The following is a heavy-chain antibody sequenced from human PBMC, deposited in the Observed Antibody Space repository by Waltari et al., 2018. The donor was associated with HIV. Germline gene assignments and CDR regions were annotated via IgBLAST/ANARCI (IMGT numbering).Heavy chain of an antibody. CDR3: ARDHATIFGGGGRDYGMDV. CDR2: IYYSGST. V-gene: IGHV4-31*03. D-gene: IGHD3-3*01. J-gene: IGHJ6*02. Sequence: QVQLQESGPGLVKPSQTLSLPCTVSGGSISSGGYYWSWIRQHPGKGLEWIGYIYYSGSTYYNPSLKSRVTISVDTSKNQFSLKLSSVTAADTAVYYCARDHATIFGGGGRDYGMDVWGQGTTVTVSS. CDR1: GGSISSGGYY.